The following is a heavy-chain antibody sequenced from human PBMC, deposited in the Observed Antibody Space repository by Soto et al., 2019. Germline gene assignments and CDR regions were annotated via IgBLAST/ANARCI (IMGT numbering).Heavy chain of an antibody. V-gene: IGHV3-23*01. CDR1: GFTFSSYD. J-gene: IGHJ4*02. Sequence: GGALRLSCAASGFTFSSYDMGWVRQGPGKGLEWVDVVSIGGSTNDADSARGQYTNSRDNPKITRSLQMNSLSDEGTGVYYCAKRRGDGRRFDYWGQGALVTVSS. CDR3: AKRRGDGRRFDY. CDR2: VSIGGST. D-gene: IGHD2-21*02.